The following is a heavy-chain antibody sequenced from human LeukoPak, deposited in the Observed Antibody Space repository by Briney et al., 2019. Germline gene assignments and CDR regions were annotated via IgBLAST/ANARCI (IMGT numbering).Heavy chain of an antibody. CDR1: GGSISSYY. V-gene: IGHV4-59*01. CDR2: IYYSGST. D-gene: IGHD2-15*01. J-gene: IGHJ4*02. CDR3: ARDVRWFDY. Sequence: TSETLSLTCTVSGGSISSYYWSWIRQPPGKGLEWIGYIYYSGSTNYNPSLKSRVTISVDTSKNQFSLKLSSVTAADTAVYYCARDVRWFDYWGQGTLVTVSS.